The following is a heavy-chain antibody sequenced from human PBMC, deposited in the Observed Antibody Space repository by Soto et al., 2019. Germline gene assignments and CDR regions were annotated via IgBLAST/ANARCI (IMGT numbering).Heavy chain of an antibody. CDR1: GFTVSSDS. CDR2: IYSDSNT. J-gene: IGHJ6*02. Sequence: EVQLVETGGELIQPGGSLRLSCAASGFTVSSDSMTWVRQAPGKGLEWISIIYSDSNTDYADSVKGRFSISRDTSKNILYLQMNSLRAEETAEYYCARHYSAMGVWGQGTTVTVSS. V-gene: IGHV3-53*02. CDR3: ARHYSAMGV.